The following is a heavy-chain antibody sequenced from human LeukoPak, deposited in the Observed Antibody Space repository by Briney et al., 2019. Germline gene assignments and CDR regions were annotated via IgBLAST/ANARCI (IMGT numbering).Heavy chain of an antibody. Sequence: SVKVSCKASGGTFSSYAVSWVRQAPGQGLEWIGGIIPIFATPDCAQKFRGRVSITTDESTSTAYMELSSLRSEDTALYYCARGPLYYDLSTGYPPSEMYYFDYWGQGTLVTVSS. CDR3: ARGPLYYDLSTGYPPSEMYYFDY. D-gene: IGHD3-9*01. CDR2: IIPIFATP. J-gene: IGHJ4*02. V-gene: IGHV1-69*05. CDR1: GGTFSSYA.